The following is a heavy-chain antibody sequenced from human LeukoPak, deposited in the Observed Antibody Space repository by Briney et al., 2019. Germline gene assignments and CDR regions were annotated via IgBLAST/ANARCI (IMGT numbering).Heavy chain of an antibody. CDR1: GFTFSSYA. Sequence: GGSLGLSCAASGFTFSSYAMHWVRQAPGKGLEWVAVISYDGSNKYYADSVKGRFTISRDNSKNTLYLQMNSLRAEDTAVYYCARDAETTVVTPDYWGQGTLVTVSS. V-gene: IGHV3-30-3*01. J-gene: IGHJ4*02. CDR3: ARDAETTVVTPDY. D-gene: IGHD4-23*01. CDR2: ISYDGSNK.